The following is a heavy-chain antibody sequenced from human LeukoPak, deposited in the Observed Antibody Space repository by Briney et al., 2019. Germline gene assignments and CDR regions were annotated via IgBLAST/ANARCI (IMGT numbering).Heavy chain of an antibody. J-gene: IGHJ2*01. CDR1: GFTFSSYG. V-gene: IGHV3-33*06. CDR3: AKSGLRSTTSDWYFDL. D-gene: IGHD2-2*01. CDR2: IWYDGSNK. Sequence: GRSLRLSCAASGFTFSSYGMHWVRQAPGKGLEWVAVIWYDGSNKYYADSVKGRFTISRDNSKNTLYLQMNSLRADDTAVYYCAKSGLRSTTSDWYFDLWGRGTLVTVSS.